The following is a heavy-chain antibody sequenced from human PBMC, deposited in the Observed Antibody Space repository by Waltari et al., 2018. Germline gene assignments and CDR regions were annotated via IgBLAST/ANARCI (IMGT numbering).Heavy chain of an antibody. D-gene: IGHD6-13*01. CDR1: GGSISRYY. Sequence: QVQLQESGPGLVKPSETLSLTCTVSGGSISRYYWSWIRQPPGKGLEWIGYIYYSGSTNYNPSLKSRDTISVDTSKNQFSLKLSSVTAADTAVYYCARQSGVAAARDDWFDPWGQGTLVTVSS. J-gene: IGHJ5*02. V-gene: IGHV4-59*08. CDR3: ARQSGVAAARDDWFDP. CDR2: IYYSGST.